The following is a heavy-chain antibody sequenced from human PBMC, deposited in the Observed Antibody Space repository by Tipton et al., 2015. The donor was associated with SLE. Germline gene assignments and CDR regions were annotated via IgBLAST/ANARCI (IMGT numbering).Heavy chain of an antibody. CDR2: TQVSGKI. CDR1: GGSISSYY. V-gene: IGHV4-59*08. D-gene: IGHD6-19*01. CDR3: ARHEAFEGPAVGKGLDV. Sequence: LRLSCTVSGGSISSYYWGWVRQPPGKGLEWIGSTQVSGKIFYNPSLKSRVTISADTSKNHFSLKLTSVTAADTAVYYCARHEAFEGPAVGKGLDVWGQGTTVTVSS. J-gene: IGHJ6*02.